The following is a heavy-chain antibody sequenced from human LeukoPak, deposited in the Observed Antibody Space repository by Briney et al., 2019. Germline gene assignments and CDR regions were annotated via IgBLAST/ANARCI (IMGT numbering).Heavy chain of an antibody. CDR2: IYTSGST. J-gene: IGHJ4*02. CDR1: GGSISSYY. CDR3: ARAPYSSSWMVWGGDYFGY. Sequence: PSETLSLTCTVSGGSISSYYWSWIRQPAGKGLEWIGRIYTSGSTNYNPSLKSRVTISVDKSKNQFSLKLSSVTAADTAVYYCARAPYSSSWMVWGGDYFGYWGQGTLVTVSS. D-gene: IGHD6-13*01. V-gene: IGHV4-4*07.